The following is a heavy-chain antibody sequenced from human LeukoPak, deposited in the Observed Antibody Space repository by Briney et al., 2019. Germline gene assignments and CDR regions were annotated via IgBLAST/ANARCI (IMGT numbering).Heavy chain of an antibody. CDR2: FDPEDGET. CDR1: GGTFSSYA. D-gene: IGHD3-3*01. V-gene: IGHV1-24*01. Sequence: ASVKVSCKASGGTFSSYAISWVRQAPGQGLEWMGGFDPEDGETIYAQKFQGRVTMTEDTSTDTAYMELSSLRSEDTAVYYCATRRLRFLEWLSPLDYWGQGTLVTVSS. J-gene: IGHJ4*02. CDR3: ATRRLRFLEWLSPLDY.